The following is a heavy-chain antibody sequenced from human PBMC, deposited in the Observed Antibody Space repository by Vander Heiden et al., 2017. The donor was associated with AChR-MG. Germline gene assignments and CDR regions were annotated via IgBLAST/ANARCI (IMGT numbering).Heavy chain of an antibody. V-gene: IGHV3-23*01. CDR3: AKDAGYSTTPC. CDR1: GFTFGSYA. J-gene: IGHJ4*02. D-gene: IGHD1-26*01. Sequence: EVQLLESGGGLVQPGGSLRLSCAASGFTFGSYAMSWVRQAPGKGLGWVSVISGSGGSTYYADSVKGRFTISRDNSKNTLYLQMNSLRAEDTAVYYCAKDAGYSTTPCWGQGTLVTVSS. CDR2: ISGSGGST.